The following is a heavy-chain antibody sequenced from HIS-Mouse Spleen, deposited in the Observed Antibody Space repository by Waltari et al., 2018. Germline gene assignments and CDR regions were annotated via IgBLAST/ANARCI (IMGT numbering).Heavy chain of an antibody. Sequence: QVQLQESGPGLVKPSETLSLTCTVSGYSISSGYYWGWIRQPPGKGLEWIGRSYDSGSTYYPPSLKSRVTISVDTSKNQFSLKLSSVTAADTAVYYCARDPGYSSSSNAFDIWGQGTMVTVSS. J-gene: IGHJ3*02. CDR3: ARDPGYSSSSNAFDI. CDR2: SYDSGST. V-gene: IGHV4-38-2*02. CDR1: GYSISSGYY. D-gene: IGHD6-6*01.